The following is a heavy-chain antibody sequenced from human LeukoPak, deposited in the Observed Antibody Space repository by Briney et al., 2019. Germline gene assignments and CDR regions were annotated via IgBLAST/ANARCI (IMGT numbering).Heavy chain of an antibody. CDR1: GFTFSAYA. CDR2: IVASYEGT. J-gene: IGHJ5*02. V-gene: IGHV3-23*01. D-gene: IGHD3/OR15-3a*01. CDR3: ARGKAGGLVDLFDP. Sequence: GGSLRLSCAASGFTFSAYAMMWVRQAPGKGLEWVSSIVASYEGTFYADSVQGRFIISRDNSENTVSLQMNSLRAEDTAVYYCARGKAGGLVDLFDPWGQGTLVTVS.